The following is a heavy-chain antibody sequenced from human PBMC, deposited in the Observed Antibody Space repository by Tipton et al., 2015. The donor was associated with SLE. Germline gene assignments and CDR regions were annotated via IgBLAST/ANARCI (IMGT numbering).Heavy chain of an antibody. Sequence: AGLVKPSETLSLTCAVYGGSFSASYWSWIRQPPGKGLEWIGDISDSEITDYNTSLASRVTMSLDTSRNQFSLRLTSVTAADTAVYYCVIGLGGIDHGDYGDLWGQGTLVTVSS. CDR2: ISDSEIT. J-gene: IGHJ5*02. CDR1: GGSFSASY. D-gene: IGHD4-17*01. CDR3: VIGLGGIDHGDYGDL. V-gene: IGHV4-34*01.